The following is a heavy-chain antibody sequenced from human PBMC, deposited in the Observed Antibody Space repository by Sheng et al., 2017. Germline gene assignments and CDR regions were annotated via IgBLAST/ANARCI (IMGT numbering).Heavy chain of an antibody. CDR1: GGSISISSYY. CDR2: IYYSGST. CDR3: ARDSRPGMIVAFDY. V-gene: IGHV4-39*07. J-gene: IGHJ4*02. D-gene: IGHD3-22*01. Sequence: QLQLQESGPGLVKPSETLSLTCTVSGGSISISSYYWGWIRQPPGKGLEWIGNIYYSGSTYYNPSLKSRVTISVDTSKNQFSLKLNSVTAADTAVYYCARDSRPGMIVAFDYWGQGTLVTVSS.